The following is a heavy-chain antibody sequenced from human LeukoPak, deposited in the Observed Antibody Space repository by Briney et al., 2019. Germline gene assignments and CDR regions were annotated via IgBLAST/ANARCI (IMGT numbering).Heavy chain of an antibody. D-gene: IGHD3-10*01. CDR1: GGSISSSSYY. J-gene: IGHJ4*02. CDR3: ATSVAGEVIPEH. Sequence: SETLSLTCTVSGGSISSSSYYWGWIRQPPGKGLEWIGSIYYSGSTYYNPSLKSRVTISVDTSKNQFSLKLSSVTAADTAVYYCATSVAGEVIPEHWGQGTLVTVSS. V-gene: IGHV4-39*07. CDR2: IYYSGST.